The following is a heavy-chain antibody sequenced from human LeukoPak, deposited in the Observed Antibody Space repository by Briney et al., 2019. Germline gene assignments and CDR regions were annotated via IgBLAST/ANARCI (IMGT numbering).Heavy chain of an antibody. CDR2: INPNSGGT. J-gene: IGHJ6*02. CDR3: ARWRLGSSSTEESFYYYYGMDV. V-gene: IGHV1-2*02. CDR1: GYTFTGYY. Sequence: GASVKVSCKASGYTFTGYYMHWVRQAPGQGLEWMGWINPNSGGTNYAQKFQGRVTMTRDTSISTAYMELSSLRSEDTAVYYCARWRLGSSSTEESFYYYYGMDVWGQGTTVTVSS. D-gene: IGHD6-6*01.